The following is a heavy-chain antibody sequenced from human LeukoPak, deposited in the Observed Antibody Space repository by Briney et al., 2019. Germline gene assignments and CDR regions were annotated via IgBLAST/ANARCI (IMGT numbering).Heavy chain of an antibody. J-gene: IGHJ2*01. CDR2: IYTSGST. V-gene: IGHV4-61*02. Sequence: SETLSLTCTVSGGSISSGSYYWSWIRQPAGKGLEWIGRIYTSGSTNYNPSLKSRVTISVDTSKNQFSLKLSSVTAADTAVYYCASPDHYDSSGYYYERHWYFDLWGRGTLVTVSS. D-gene: IGHD3-22*01. CDR3: ASPDHYDSSGYYYERHWYFDL. CDR1: GGSISSGSYY.